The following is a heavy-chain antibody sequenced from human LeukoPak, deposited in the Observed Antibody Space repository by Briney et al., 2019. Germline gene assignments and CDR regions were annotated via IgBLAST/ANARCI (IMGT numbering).Heavy chain of an antibody. CDR2: IYYSGST. Sequence: SETLSLTCSVSGGSISGYYWSWIRQPPGTGLEWIGYIYYSGSTNYNPSLKSRVTISVDTSNSQFSLNLNSVTAADTAVYYCARGAGWYDYWGQGTLVTVSS. V-gene: IGHV4-59*01. J-gene: IGHJ4*02. CDR1: GGSISGYY. CDR3: ARGAGWYDY. D-gene: IGHD6-19*01.